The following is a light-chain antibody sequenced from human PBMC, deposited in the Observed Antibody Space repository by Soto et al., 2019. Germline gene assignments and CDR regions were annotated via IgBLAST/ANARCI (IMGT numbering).Light chain of an antibody. V-gene: IGKV1-5*03. Sequence: DLQMTQSPSTLSASVGDRVTITCRASQSTSSWLAWYQQKPGKAPKLLIYKTSTLESGVPSRFSGSGAGTEFTLTIGCLQADDFATYYCQQYSSYSSSFGQGTKLEIK. CDR1: QSTSSW. J-gene: IGKJ2*03. CDR3: QQYSSYSSS. CDR2: KTS.